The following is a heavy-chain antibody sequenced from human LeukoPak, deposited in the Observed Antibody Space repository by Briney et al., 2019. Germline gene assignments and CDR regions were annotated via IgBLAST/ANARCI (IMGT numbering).Heavy chain of an antibody. CDR2: IWYDGTNK. CDR1: GFTFSSYG. V-gene: IGHV3-33*01. CDR3: AREHTLAATGTHWFDP. J-gene: IGHJ5*02. Sequence: PGRSLRLSCAASGFTFSSYGMHWVRQAPGKGLEWVAVIWYDGTNKDYTDSVKGRFTISRDNSKNTLYLQMNSLRAEDTAVYYCAREHTLAATGTHWFDPWGQGTLVTVSS. D-gene: IGHD6-13*01.